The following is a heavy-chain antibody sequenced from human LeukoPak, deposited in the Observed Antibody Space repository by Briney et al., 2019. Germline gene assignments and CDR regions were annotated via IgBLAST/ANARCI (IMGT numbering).Heavy chain of an antibody. CDR2: ISSSSSYI. Sequence: GGSLRLSCAASGFTFSSYSMNWVRQAPGKGLEWVSSISSSSSYIYYADSVKGRFTISRDNAKNSLYLQMNSLRAEDTAVYYCAKGDQTSYGYPLDYWGQGTLVTVSS. CDR1: GFTFSSYS. CDR3: AKGDQTSYGYPLDY. D-gene: IGHD5-18*01. J-gene: IGHJ4*02. V-gene: IGHV3-21*04.